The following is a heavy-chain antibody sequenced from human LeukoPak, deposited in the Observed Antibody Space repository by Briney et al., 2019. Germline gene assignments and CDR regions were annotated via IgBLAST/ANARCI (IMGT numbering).Heavy chain of an antibody. CDR2: INHSGST. V-gene: IGHV4-34*01. CDR3: ARRSSSWYYFDY. D-gene: IGHD6-13*01. J-gene: IGHJ4*02. CDR1: GGSFSGYS. Sequence: PSETLSLTCAVYGGSFSGYSWSWIRQPPGKGLEWIGEINHSGSTNYNPSLKSRVTISVDTSKNQFSLKLSSVTAADTAVYYCARRSSSWYYFDYWGQGTLVTVSS.